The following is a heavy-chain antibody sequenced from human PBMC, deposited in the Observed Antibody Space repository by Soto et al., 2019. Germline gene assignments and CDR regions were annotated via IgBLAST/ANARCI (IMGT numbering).Heavy chain of an antibody. Sequence: SETLSLTCTVSGGSIGSSVYFWSWIRQPPGKGLEWIGFISYTGSAYYNPSLKSRAAISVDTSKNQFSLKLTSVTAADAAVYYCATMGATAGSYYFEYWGQGALVTVSS. CDR2: ISYTGSA. J-gene: IGHJ4*02. V-gene: IGHV4-30-4*01. CDR1: GGSIGSSVYF. CDR3: ATMGATAGSYYFEY. D-gene: IGHD1-26*01.